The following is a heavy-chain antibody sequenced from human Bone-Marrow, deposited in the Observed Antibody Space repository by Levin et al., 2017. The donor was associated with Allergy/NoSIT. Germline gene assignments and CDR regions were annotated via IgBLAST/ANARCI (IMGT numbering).Heavy chain of an antibody. V-gene: IGHV3-15*01. CDR3: TTDDGPHYGLDV. J-gene: IGHJ6*02. Sequence: PGGSLRLSCAASGFTFSNAWMSWVRQAPGKGLEWVGHIKSKFDGGTTDFAAPVKGRFTISRDDSKNTLYLQMNSLRSDDTAVYYCTTDDGPHYGLDVWGQGTTVTVSS. CDR2: IKSKFDGGTT. CDR1: GFTFSNAW.